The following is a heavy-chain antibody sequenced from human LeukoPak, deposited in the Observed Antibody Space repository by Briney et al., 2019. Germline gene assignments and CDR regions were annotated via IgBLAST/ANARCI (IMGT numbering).Heavy chain of an antibody. Sequence: SETLSLTCAVYGGSFSGHYWSWIRQPPEKGLEWIGEINHSGRTNSNLSLKSRVTISVDTSKNQFSLKLTSVTAADTALYYCARCVTARLLQSRCYFDSWGQGTLVTVSS. CDR2: INHSGRT. CDR3: ARCVTARLLQSRCYFDS. V-gene: IGHV4-34*01. J-gene: IGHJ4*02. D-gene: IGHD5-24*01. CDR1: GGSFSGHY.